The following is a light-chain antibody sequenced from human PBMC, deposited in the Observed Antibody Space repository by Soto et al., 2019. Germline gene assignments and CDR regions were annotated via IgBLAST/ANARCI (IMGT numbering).Light chain of an antibody. CDR2: ANS. J-gene: IGLJ1*01. Sequence: QSVPTQPPSVSGAPGQRVTISCTGSSSNIGADYAVHWYQQLPGTVPKLLIYANSNRPSGVPDRFSGSRSGTSGSLAISGLQAEDEADYYCQSYDNSLNGYVFGTGTKLTVL. V-gene: IGLV1-40*01. CDR1: SSNIGADYA. CDR3: QSYDNSLNGYV.